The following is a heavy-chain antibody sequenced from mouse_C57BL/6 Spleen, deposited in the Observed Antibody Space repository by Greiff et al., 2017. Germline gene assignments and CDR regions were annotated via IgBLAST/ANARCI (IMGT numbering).Heavy chain of an antibody. D-gene: IGHD1-1*01. CDR2: IDPETGGT. CDR3: TRTYGSSGFAY. V-gene: IGHV1-15*01. J-gene: IGHJ3*01. CDR1: GYTFTDYE. Sequence: VQLQESGAELVRPGASVTLSCKASGYTFTDYEMHWVKQTPVHGLEWIGAIDPETGGTAYNQKIKGKAILTADKSSSTAYLELRSLTSEDSAVYYCTRTYGSSGFAYWGQGTLVTVSA.